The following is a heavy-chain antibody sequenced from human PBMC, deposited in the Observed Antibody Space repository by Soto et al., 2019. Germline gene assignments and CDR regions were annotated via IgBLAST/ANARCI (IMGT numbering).Heavy chain of an antibody. D-gene: IGHD6-19*01. CDR2: ISYDGSNK. V-gene: IGHV3-30*18. Sequence: QVQLVESGGGVVQPGRSLRLSCAASGFTFSSYGMHWVRQAPGKGLEWVAVISYDGSNKYYADSVKGRFTISRDNSKNTLRLHLNSLRAEDTAVYYCAKARFHIAVAAPFDYWGQGTLVTVSS. CDR1: GFTFSSYG. J-gene: IGHJ4*02. CDR3: AKARFHIAVAAPFDY.